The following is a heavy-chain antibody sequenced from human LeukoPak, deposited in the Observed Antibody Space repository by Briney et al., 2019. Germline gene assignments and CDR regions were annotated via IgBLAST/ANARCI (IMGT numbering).Heavy chain of an antibody. CDR3: ASQVVDYGDYYFDY. D-gene: IGHD4-17*01. CDR2: IYSGGST. Sequence: GGSLRLSCAASGFTVSSNYMSWVRQAPGKGLEWVSVIYSGGSTYYADSVKGRFTISRDNSKNTLYLQMNSLRAEDTAVYYCASQVVDYGDYYFDYWGQGTLVTVSS. J-gene: IGHJ4*02. CDR1: GFTVSSNY. V-gene: IGHV3-66*04.